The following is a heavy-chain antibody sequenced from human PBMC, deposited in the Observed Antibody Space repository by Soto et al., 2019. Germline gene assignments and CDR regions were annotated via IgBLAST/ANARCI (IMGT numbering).Heavy chain of an antibody. Sequence: KPSETLSLTCSVSGGSISSSNWWSWVRQPPGKGLEWIGEIYHSGSTNYNPSLKSRVTISVDKSKNQFSLKLSSVTAADTAVYYCARDLRYCSSTSCYRTRPDYYGMDVWGQGTTVTVSS. CDR2: IYHSGST. V-gene: IGHV4-4*02. J-gene: IGHJ6*02. CDR3: ARDLRYCSSTSCYRTRPDYYGMDV. CDR1: GGSISSSNW. D-gene: IGHD2-2*01.